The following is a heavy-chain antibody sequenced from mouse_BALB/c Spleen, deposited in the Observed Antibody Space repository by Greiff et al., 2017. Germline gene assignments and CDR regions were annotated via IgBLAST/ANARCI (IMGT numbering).Heavy chain of an antibody. CDR3: AILSWFAY. CDR1: GFNIKDYY. Sequence: EVKLQQSGAELVRPGALVKLSCKASGFNIKDYYMHWVKQRPEQGLEWIGWIDPENGNTIYDPKFQGKASITADTSSNTAYLQLSSLTSEDTAVYYCAILSWFAYWGQGTLVTVSA. CDR2: IDPENGNT. J-gene: IGHJ3*01. V-gene: IGHV14-1*02.